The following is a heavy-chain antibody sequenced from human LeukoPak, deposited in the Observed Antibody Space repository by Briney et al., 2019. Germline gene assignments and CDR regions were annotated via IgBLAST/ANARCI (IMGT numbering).Heavy chain of an antibody. D-gene: IGHD6-13*01. CDR2: ISAYNGNT. CDR3: ARTKIAAAGIHYYYYMDV. Sequence: GASVKLSCKASGYTFTSYGISWVRQAPGQGLERMGWISAYNGNTNYAQKLQGRFTMTTDTSTSTAYMELRSLRSDDTAVYYCARTKIAAAGIHYYYYMDVWGKGTTVTVSS. J-gene: IGHJ6*03. CDR1: GYTFTSYG. V-gene: IGHV1-18*01.